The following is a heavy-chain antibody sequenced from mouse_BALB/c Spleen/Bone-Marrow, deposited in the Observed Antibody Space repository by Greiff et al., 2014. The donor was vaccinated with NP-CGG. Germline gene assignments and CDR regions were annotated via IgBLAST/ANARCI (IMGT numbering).Heavy chain of an antibody. V-gene: IGHV1-69*02. Sequence: VQLQQSGAELVRPGASVKLFCRASGYTFTSYWINWVKQRPGQGLEWIGNIYPSDTYTNYNQRFKDKATLTVDKSSSTAYMQLSSPTSEDSAVYYCTRYGNSHYYAVDYWGQGTLVTVSS. J-gene: IGHJ4*01. D-gene: IGHD1-1*01. CDR3: TRYGNSHYYAVDY. CDR2: IYPSDTYT. CDR1: GYTFTSYW.